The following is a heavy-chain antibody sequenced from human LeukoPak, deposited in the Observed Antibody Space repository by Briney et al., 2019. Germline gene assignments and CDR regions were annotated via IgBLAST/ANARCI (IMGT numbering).Heavy chain of an antibody. CDR2: IYSGGST. CDR1: GFTVSSNY. Sequence: GGSLRLSCAASGFTVSSNYMSWARQAPGKGLEWVSVIYSGGSTYYADSVKGRFTISRDNSKNTLYLQMNSLRAEDTAVYYCARDLTTVTGFDYWGQGTLVTVSS. V-gene: IGHV3-66*01. CDR3: ARDLTTVTGFDY. D-gene: IGHD4-17*01. J-gene: IGHJ4*02.